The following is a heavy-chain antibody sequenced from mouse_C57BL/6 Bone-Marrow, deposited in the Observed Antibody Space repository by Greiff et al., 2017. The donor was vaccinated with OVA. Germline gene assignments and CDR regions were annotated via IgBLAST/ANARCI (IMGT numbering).Heavy chain of an antibody. CDR3: AIITAVVAKGCFDV. D-gene: IGHD1-1*01. CDR1: GYTFTDYY. Sequence: VQLLQSGPELVKPGASVKISCKASGYTFTDYYMNWVKQSHGKSLEWIGDINPNNSGTSYKQKFKGKVTLTVDKSNSTVYMELRSLTSEDSAVXYCAIITAVVAKGCFDVWGTGTTVTVSS. J-gene: IGHJ1*03. CDR2: INPNNSGT. V-gene: IGHV1-26*01.